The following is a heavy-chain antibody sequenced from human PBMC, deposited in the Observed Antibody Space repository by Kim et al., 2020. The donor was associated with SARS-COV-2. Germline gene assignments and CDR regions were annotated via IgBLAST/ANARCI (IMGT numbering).Heavy chain of an antibody. J-gene: IGHJ4*02. CDR1: GFTFSDYY. D-gene: IGHD2-2*01. CDR2: ISSSGSTI. V-gene: IGHV3-11*04. CDR3: ARTHIVVVPAVIDY. Sequence: GGSLRLSCAASGFTFSDYYMSWIHQAPGKGLEWVSYISSSGSTIYYADSVKGRFTISRDNAKNSLYLQMNSLRAEDTAVYYCARTHIVVVPAVIDYWGQGTLVTVSS.